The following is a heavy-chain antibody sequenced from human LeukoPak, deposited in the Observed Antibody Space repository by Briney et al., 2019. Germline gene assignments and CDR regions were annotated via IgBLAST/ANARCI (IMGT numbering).Heavy chain of an antibody. J-gene: IGHJ6*03. CDR1: GGSISSSSYY. CDR3: ARDLGGSYLGYYYYYMDV. CDR2: IYYSGST. D-gene: IGHD1-26*01. Sequence: PSETVSLTCTVSGGSISSSSYYWGWIRQPPGKGLEWIGSIYYSGSTYYNPSLKSRVTISVDKSKNQFSLKLSSVTAADTAVYYCARDLGGSYLGYYYYYMDVWGEGNTVTVSS. V-gene: IGHV4-39*07.